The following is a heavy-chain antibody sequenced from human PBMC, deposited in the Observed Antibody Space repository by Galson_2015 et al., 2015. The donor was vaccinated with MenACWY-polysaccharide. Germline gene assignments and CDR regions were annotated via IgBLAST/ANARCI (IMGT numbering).Heavy chain of an antibody. CDR3: ARDPLDSSGYTRGSVFDL. V-gene: IGHV3-7*01. Sequence: SLRLSCAASGFTFSSFWMSWVRQAPGKGLEWVAIIIQDGSEKYYVDSVKGRFTISRDNAKNSLYLQMNSLRSEDTAVYYCARDPLDSSGYTRGSVFDLWGRGTLVTVSS. J-gene: IGHJ2*01. D-gene: IGHD3-22*01. CDR2: IIQDGSEK. CDR1: GFTFSSFW.